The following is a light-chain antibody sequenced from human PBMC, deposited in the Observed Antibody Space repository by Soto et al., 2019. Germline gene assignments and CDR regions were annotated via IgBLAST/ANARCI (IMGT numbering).Light chain of an antibody. J-gene: IGKJ5*01. CDR2: EAT. V-gene: IGKV1-12*01. CDR3: QQANSFPIT. Sequence: DIPMTQSPSSVSASVGDRVTITCRASQRLNYLAWYQQKPGKDPKLLIYEATYLHSGVPPRLSGSGSGTDFTLTSSSLQPEEFATYFGQQANSFPITFGQGTRLDIK. CDR1: QRLNY.